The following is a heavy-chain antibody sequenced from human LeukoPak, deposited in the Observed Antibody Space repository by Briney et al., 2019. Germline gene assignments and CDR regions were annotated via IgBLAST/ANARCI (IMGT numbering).Heavy chain of an antibody. CDR2: ISGSGGST. J-gene: IGHJ6*03. CDR3: ARTPEGYYYYYMDV. Sequence: SGGSLRLSCAASGFTFSSYAMSWVRQAPGKGLEWVSAISGSGGSTYYADSVKGRFTISRDNAKNSLYLQMNSLRAEDTAVYYCARTPEGYYYYYMDVWGKGTTVTVSS. V-gene: IGHV3-23*01. CDR1: GFTFSSYA. D-gene: IGHD1-14*01.